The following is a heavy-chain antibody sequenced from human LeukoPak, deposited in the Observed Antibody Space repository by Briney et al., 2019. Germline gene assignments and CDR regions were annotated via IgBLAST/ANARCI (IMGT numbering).Heavy chain of an antibody. CDR3: ARRYSNDFFEY. CDR2: ICNSGST. Sequence: PSETLSLTCAVSGYSITSGYFWAWLRQPPGEGLEWIGNICNSGSTYYNASLKSRVTISVDNSKNQFSLKLSFVTAADTAVYYCARRYSNDFFEYWGQGTLVTVSS. D-gene: IGHD3-16*02. CDR1: GYSITSGYF. J-gene: IGHJ4*02. V-gene: IGHV4-38-2*01.